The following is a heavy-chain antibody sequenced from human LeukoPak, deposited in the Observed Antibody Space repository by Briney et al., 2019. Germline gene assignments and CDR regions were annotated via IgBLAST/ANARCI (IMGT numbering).Heavy chain of an antibody. CDR1: GDSFSNYY. CDR2: VYYSGST. CDR3: ASSPRLTTSWFLFDS. J-gene: IGHJ5*01. V-gene: IGHV4-59*08. Sequence: SETLSLTCSVSGDSFSNYYWTWIRHPPGKGLEWICYVYYSGSTNYNPSLKTRLHLSVDASKNCFSLKLSSVTAADTAVYYCASSPRLTTSWFLFDSWGHGTLVTVSS. D-gene: IGHD2-2*01.